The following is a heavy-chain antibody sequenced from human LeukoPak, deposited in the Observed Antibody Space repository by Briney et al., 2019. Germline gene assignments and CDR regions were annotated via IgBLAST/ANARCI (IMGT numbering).Heavy chain of an antibody. Sequence: GGSLRLSCAASGFTFSSYAMHWVRQAPGKGLEWVAVISYDGSNKYYADSVKGRFTISRDNSKNTLYLQMNSLRAEDTAVYYCAKVGLTVTTILDYFDYWGQGTLVTVSS. D-gene: IGHD4-11*01. CDR1: GFTFSSYA. J-gene: IGHJ4*02. CDR2: ISYDGSNK. V-gene: IGHV3-30*18. CDR3: AKVGLTVTTILDYFDY.